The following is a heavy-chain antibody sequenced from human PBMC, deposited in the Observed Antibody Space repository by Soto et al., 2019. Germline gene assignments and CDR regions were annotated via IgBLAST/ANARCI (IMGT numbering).Heavy chain of an antibody. J-gene: IGHJ4*02. D-gene: IGHD5-18*01. CDR2: ISAYNGNT. CDR1: GYTFTSYG. V-gene: IGHV1-18*01. Sequence: GASVKVSCKASGYTFTSYGISWVRQAPGQGLEWMGWISAYNGNTNYAQKLQGRVTMTTDTSTSTAHMELRSLRSDDTAVYYCARDGGYSHFDYWGQGTLVTVSS. CDR3: ARDGGYSHFDY.